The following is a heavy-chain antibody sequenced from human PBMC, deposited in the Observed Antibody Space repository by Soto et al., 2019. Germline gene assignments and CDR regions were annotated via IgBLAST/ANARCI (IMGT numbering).Heavy chain of an antibody. CDR3: ERGRRYYDFWSGYSSPGMDV. Sequence: SETLSLTCAVYGGSFSGYYWSWIRQPPGKGLEWIGEINHSGSTNYNPSLKSRVTISVDTSKNQFSLKLRSVTAADTAVYYCERGRRYYDFWSGYSSPGMDVWGQGTTVTVSS. CDR1: GGSFSGYY. D-gene: IGHD3-3*01. J-gene: IGHJ6*02. CDR2: INHSGST. V-gene: IGHV4-34*01.